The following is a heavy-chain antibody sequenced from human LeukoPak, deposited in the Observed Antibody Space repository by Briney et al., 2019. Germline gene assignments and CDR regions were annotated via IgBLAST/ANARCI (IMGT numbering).Heavy chain of an antibody. D-gene: IGHD3-10*01. V-gene: IGHV4-31*03. CDR2: IYYSGST. CDR3: ARGEGSGSYYKPFDY. J-gene: IGHJ4*02. Sequence: SETLSLTCTVSGGSISSGGYYWSWIRQHPGRGLEWIVYIYYSGSTYYNPSLKSRVTISVDTSKNQFSLKLSSVTAADTAVYYCARGEGSGSYYKPFDYWGQGTLVTVSS. CDR1: GGSISSGGYY.